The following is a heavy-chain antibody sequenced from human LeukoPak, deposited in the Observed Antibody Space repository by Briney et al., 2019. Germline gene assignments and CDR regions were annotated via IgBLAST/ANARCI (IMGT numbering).Heavy chain of an antibody. CDR2: MNPNSGNT. CDR1: GYTFTSYD. Sequence: ASVKVSCKASGYTFTSYDINWVRQATGQGLEWMGWMNPNSGNTGYAQKFQGRVTMTRNTSISTAYMELSSLRSEDTAVYYCARGYCSSTRCYGSFWFDPWGQGTLVTVSS. V-gene: IGHV1-8*01. J-gene: IGHJ5*02. CDR3: ARGYCSSTRCYGSFWFDP. D-gene: IGHD2-2*01.